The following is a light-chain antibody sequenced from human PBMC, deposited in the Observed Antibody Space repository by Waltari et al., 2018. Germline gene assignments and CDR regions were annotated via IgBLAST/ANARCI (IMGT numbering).Light chain of an antibody. Sequence: DIVMTQSPLSLPVTPGAPASISCTSSQSLRHSNGYNYLDWYLQKPGQSPQLLIYLGSNRASGVPDRFSGSGSGTDFTLKISRVEAEDVGVYYCMQALQTPFTFGPGTKVDIK. CDR1: QSLRHSNGYNY. J-gene: IGKJ3*01. V-gene: IGKV2-28*01. CDR3: MQALQTPFT. CDR2: LGS.